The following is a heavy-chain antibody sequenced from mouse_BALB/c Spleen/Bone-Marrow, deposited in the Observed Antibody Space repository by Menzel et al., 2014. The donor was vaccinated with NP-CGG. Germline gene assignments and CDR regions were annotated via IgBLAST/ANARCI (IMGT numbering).Heavy chain of an antibody. D-gene: IGHD1-1*01. CDR1: GFTFTDYY. CDR3: ARDNGSSPSYWFFNV. Sequence: EVKVVESGGGLVQPGGSLRLPCATSGFTFTDYYMTWVRQPSGKALEWLSFIRNEANGYTTEYSASVKGRFTISRDNSQSILYLQMNTLRPEDSATYYCARDNGSSPSYWFFNVWGAGTRSPSPQ. CDR2: IRNEANGYTT. V-gene: IGHV7-3*02. J-gene: IGHJ1*01.